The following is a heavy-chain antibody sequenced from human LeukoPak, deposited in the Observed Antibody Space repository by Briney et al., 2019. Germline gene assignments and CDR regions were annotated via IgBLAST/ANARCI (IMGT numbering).Heavy chain of an antibody. CDR2: INSDGSST. Sequence: GGSLRLSCAASGFTFSSHWMHWVRQPPGKGLVWVARINSDGSSTIYADSVKGRFTVSRDNARNTVYLQMNSLRAEDTAVYYCAREGYGSGSYPFDSWGQGTLVPVSS. CDR1: GFTFSSHW. CDR3: AREGYGSGSYPFDS. D-gene: IGHD3-10*01. V-gene: IGHV3-74*01. J-gene: IGHJ4*02.